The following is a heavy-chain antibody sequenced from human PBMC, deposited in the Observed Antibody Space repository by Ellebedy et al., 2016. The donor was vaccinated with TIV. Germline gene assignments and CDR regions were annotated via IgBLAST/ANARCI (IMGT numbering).Heavy chain of an antibody. Sequence: GGSLRLSCAASGFTFSSYSMKWVRQAPGKGLEWVSRINSDGSSTSYADSGKGRFTISRDNAKNSLYLQMNSLRAEDTAVYDCARDLRGNSDPYYFDYWGQGTLVTVSS. CDR1: GFTFSSYS. D-gene: IGHD4-23*01. CDR3: ARDLRGNSDPYYFDY. V-gene: IGHV3-74*01. J-gene: IGHJ4*02. CDR2: INSDGSST.